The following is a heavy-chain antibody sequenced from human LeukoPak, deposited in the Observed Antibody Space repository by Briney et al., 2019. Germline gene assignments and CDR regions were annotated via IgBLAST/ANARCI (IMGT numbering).Heavy chain of an antibody. J-gene: IGHJ4*02. CDR3: ARVDGHSSGYRPFDY. CDR2: ISYDGSNK. V-gene: IGHV3-30*03. D-gene: IGHD3-22*01. CDR1: GFTFSSYW. Sequence: GGSLRLSCAASGFTFSSYWMSWVRQAPGKGLEWVAVISYDGSNKYYADSVKGRFTISRDNSKNTVYVQMNSLRAEDTAVYYCARVDGHSSGYRPFDYWGQGTLVTVSS.